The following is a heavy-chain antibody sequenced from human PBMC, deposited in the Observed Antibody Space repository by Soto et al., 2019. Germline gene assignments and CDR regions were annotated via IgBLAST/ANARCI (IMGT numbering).Heavy chain of an antibody. D-gene: IGHD3-3*01. CDR1: GFPFDSYS. J-gene: IGHJ6*02. CDR2: LSSGSFYI. V-gene: IGHV3-21*01. Sequence: EVQLVESGGGLVKPGGSLRLSCAVSGFPFDSYSMSWVRQAPGQGLEWLASLSSGSFYIFHADSIRGRFTISRDDAKNLLFLHMNSLTIEDTATYYCAREANTIYAPHGLDVRGQGTAVTVSS. CDR3: AREANTIYAPHGLDV.